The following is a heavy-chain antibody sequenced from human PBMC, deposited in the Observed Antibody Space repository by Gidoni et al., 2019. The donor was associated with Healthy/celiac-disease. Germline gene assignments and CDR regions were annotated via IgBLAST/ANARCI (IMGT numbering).Heavy chain of an antibody. J-gene: IGHJ6*02. V-gene: IGHV1-69*01. CDR2: SIPIFGTA. CDR3: ASCRAAALFDASGYYYGMDV. D-gene: IGHD2-2*01. CDR1: GGTSTRHP. Sequence: QFPLVQSGAEVTKPGSSVRASCKASGGTSTRHPLTWVRQAPGQGLEWMGGSIPIFGTANYAQKFQGRVTITADESTSTAYMELSSLRSEDTAVYYCASCRAAALFDASGYYYGMDVWGQGTTVTVSS.